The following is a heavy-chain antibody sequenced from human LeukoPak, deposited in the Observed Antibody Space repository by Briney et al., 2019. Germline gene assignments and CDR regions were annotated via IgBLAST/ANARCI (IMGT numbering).Heavy chain of an antibody. D-gene: IGHD6-13*01. CDR1: GGSISSSSYY. CDR2: IYYSGST. Sequence: SETLSLTCTVSGGSISSSSYYWGWIRQPPGKGLEWIGSIYYSGSTYYNPSLKSRVTISVDTSKNQFSLKLSSVTAADTAAYYCARKGVAAAGPNWFDPWGQGTLVTVSS. CDR3: ARKGVAAAGPNWFDP. J-gene: IGHJ5*02. V-gene: IGHV4-39*01.